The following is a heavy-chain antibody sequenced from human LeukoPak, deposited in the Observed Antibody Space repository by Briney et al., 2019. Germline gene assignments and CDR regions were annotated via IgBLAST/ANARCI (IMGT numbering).Heavy chain of an antibody. CDR2: IYYSGST. CDR1: GDSIGSYY. Sequence: SETLPLTCTVSGDSIGSYYWSWIRQPPGKGLEWIGYIYYSGSTNYNPSLNSRVTISVDTSRNQFSLKVRSVTAADTAVYYCARHPEYYDILTGYRYYFDYWGQGTLVTVSS. D-gene: IGHD3-9*01. CDR3: ARHPEYYDILTGYRYYFDY. J-gene: IGHJ4*02. V-gene: IGHV4-59*01.